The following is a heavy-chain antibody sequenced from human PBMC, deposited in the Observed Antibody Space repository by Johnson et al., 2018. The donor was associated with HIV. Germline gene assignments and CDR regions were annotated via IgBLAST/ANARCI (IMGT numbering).Heavy chain of an antibody. Sequence: VQLVESGGGLIQPGGSLRLSCAASGFTFSSAWMGWVRQAPGKGLEWVGRIKSKTDGGTTDYAAPVKGRFTISRDDSKNTLYLQMNSLKTEDTAVYYCTTRVTVNTIIGLITFQGPAFDIWGQGTMVTVSS. CDR2: IKSKTDGGTT. J-gene: IGHJ3*02. V-gene: IGHV3-15*01. D-gene: IGHD2/OR15-2a*01. CDR3: TTRVTVNTIIGLITFQGPAFDI. CDR1: GFTFSSAW.